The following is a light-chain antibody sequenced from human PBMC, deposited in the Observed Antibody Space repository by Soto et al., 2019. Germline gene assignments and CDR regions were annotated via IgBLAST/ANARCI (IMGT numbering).Light chain of an antibody. V-gene: IGKV1-27*01. CDR1: QDIEKY. Sequence: DIQMTQSPSSLSASLGDRVTITCRASQDIEKYVAWYQQKPGKVPKLLIYAASTLQSGVPSRFSGSGSGTDFTLTISSLQPEDVATYYCQKYNTVPWAFGQGTKVEV. J-gene: IGKJ1*01. CDR2: AAS. CDR3: QKYNTVPWA.